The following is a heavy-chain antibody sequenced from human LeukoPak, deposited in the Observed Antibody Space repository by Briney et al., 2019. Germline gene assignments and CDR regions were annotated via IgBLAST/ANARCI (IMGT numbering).Heavy chain of an antibody. Sequence: GGSLGLSCAASGFSFSTYSMNWVRQAPGKGLEWVSSIDYSSKYIYTAYSLKGRFTTSRDNSKNTLYLQMNSLRAEDTAVYYCARESPLFDYWGQGTLVTVSS. J-gene: IGHJ4*02. CDR1: GFSFSTYS. CDR3: ARESPLFDY. V-gene: IGHV3-21*04. CDR2: IDYSSKYI.